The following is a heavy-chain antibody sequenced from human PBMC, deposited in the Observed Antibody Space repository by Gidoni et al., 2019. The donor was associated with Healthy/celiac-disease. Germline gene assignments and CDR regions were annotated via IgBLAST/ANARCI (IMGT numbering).Heavy chain of an antibody. CDR1: VFTFSSYA. CDR2: IGGSGGST. Sequence: EVQLLESGGGLVQRGGSLRLSCAASVFTFSSYALSWVRQPPGKGLEWGSAIGGSGGSTYYADSVKGRFTISRDNAKNTLYLQMNSLRAEDTAVYYWAKGGGYWGQGTLVTVSS. J-gene: IGHJ4*02. D-gene: IGHD3-16*01. V-gene: IGHV3-23*01. CDR3: AKGGGY.